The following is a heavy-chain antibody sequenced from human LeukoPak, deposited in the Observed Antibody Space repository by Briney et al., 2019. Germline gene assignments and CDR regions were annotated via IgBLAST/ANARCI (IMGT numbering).Heavy chain of an antibody. CDR3: ASIAAAGIGGQYYFDY. CDR1: GYTFTSYG. D-gene: IGHD6-13*01. CDR2: IIAYNGNT. V-gene: IGHV1-18*01. Sequence: ASVKVSCKASGYTFTSYGISWVRQAPGQGLEWMGWIIAYNGNTNYAQKLQGRVTMTTDTSTSTAYMELRSLRSDDTAVYYCASIAAAGIGGQYYFDYWGQGTLVTVSS. J-gene: IGHJ4*02.